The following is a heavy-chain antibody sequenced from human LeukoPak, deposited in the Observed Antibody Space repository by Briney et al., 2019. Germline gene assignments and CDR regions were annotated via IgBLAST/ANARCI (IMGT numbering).Heavy chain of an antibody. D-gene: IGHD3-3*01. CDR1: GFTFSSYA. Sequence: GGSLRLSCAASGFTFSSYAMSWVRQAPGKGLEWVANIKQDGSEKYYVDSVKGRFTISRDNAKNSLYLQMNSLRAEDTAVYYCARESYYDFWSGYYFLYYYYMDVWGKGTTVTVSS. CDR2: IKQDGSEK. J-gene: IGHJ6*03. V-gene: IGHV3-7*01. CDR3: ARESYYDFWSGYYFLYYYYMDV.